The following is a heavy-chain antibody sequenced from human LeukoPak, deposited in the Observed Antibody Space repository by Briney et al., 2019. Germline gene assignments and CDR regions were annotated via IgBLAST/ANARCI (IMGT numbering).Heavy chain of an antibody. CDR1: GFTFSSYN. CDR2: ISSSSRTI. J-gene: IGHJ4*02. D-gene: IGHD5-18*01. V-gene: IGHV3-48*01. CDR3: ARGYSYETPPDY. Sequence: QPGGSLRLSCAASGFTFSSYNMNWVRQAPGKGLEWVSYISSSSRTIYYADSVKGRFTISRDNAKNSLYLQMNSLRAEDTAVYYCARGYSYETPPDYWGQGTLVTVSS.